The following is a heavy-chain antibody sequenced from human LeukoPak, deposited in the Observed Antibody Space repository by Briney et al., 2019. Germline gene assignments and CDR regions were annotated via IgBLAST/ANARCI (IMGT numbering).Heavy chain of an antibody. J-gene: IGHJ6*03. D-gene: IGHD4/OR15-4a*01. Sequence: SETLSLTCTVSGGSISSYYWSWIRQPPGKGLEWIGYIYYSGSTNYNPSLKSRVTISVDTSKNQFSPKLGSVTPADTAVYYCARVRAYYYMDVWGKGTTVTVSS. CDR3: ARVRAYYYMDV. CDR2: IYYSGST. CDR1: GGSISSYY. V-gene: IGHV4-59*01.